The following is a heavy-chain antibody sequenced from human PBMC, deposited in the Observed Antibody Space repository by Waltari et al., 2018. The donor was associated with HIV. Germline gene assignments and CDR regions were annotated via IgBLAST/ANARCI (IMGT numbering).Heavy chain of an antibody. CDR1: GIAFFTSFG. Sequence: QVHLVEAGGGVVQPGRSLRLSCSASGIAFFTSFGLHGVPQAPGKGLEWVATISYDTANLYYADSVRGRFTISRDNSKNTLYLEMNSLRGEDTAVYYCAKDRRQGFYYDNSGERPFDSWGQGTLVSVSS. V-gene: IGHV3-30*18. D-gene: IGHD3-22*01. J-gene: IGHJ4*02. CDR2: ISYDTANL. CDR3: AKDRRQGFYYDNSGERPFDS.